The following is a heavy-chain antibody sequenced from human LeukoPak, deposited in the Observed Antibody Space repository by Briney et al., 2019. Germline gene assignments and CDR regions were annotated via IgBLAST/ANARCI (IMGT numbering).Heavy chain of an antibody. V-gene: IGHV1-2*02. D-gene: IGHD6-19*01. Sequence: ASVKVSCKASGYTFTGHYMHWVRQAPGQGLEWMGWINPNSGGTNYAQKFQGRVTMTRDTSISTAYMELSRLRSDDTAVYYCATRIAVAGFDYWGQRTLVTVSS. CDR1: GYTFTGHY. CDR2: INPNSGGT. J-gene: IGHJ4*02. CDR3: ATRIAVAGFDY.